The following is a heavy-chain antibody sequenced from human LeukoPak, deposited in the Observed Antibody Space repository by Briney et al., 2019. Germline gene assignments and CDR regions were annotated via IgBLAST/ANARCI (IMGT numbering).Heavy chain of an antibody. V-gene: IGHV3-48*03. J-gene: IGHJ3*02. CDR3: ARDRAVYSDSRGYYPDAFDI. D-gene: IGHD3-22*01. CDR2: VSSSGSTI. Sequence: GGSLRLSCAASGFTFSSYEMNWVRQAPGKGLEWVSYVSSSGSTIYFADSVKGRFTISRDNAKNSLYLQMNSLRAEDTAVYYCARDRAVYSDSRGYYPDAFDIWGQGTMVTVSS. CDR1: GFTFSSYE.